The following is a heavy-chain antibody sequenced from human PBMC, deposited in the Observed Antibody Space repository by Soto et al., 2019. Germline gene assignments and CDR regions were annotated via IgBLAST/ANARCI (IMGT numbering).Heavy chain of an antibody. CDR3: ARLDLQHSYYYYYGMDV. CDR1: GYSFTSYW. CDR2: IDPSDSYT. Sequence: GESLKISCKGSGYSFTSYWISWVRQMPGKGLEWMGRIDPSDSYTNYSPSFQGHVTISADKSISTAYLQWSSLKASDTAMYYCARLDLQHSYYYYYGMDVWGQGTTVIVSS. D-gene: IGHD1-1*01. V-gene: IGHV5-10-1*01. J-gene: IGHJ6*02.